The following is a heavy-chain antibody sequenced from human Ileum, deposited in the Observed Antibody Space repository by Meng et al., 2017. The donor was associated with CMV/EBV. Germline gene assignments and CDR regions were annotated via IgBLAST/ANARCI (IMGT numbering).Heavy chain of an antibody. V-gene: IGHV4-34*01. J-gene: IGHJ4*02. D-gene: IGHD3-22*01. CDR3: ARVRDYYDSSGYLYYFDY. CDR2: INHSGST. CDR1: GSFSGYY. Sequence: GSFSGYYWSWIRQPPGKGLEWIGEINHSGSTNYNPSLKSRVTISVDTSKNQFSLKLSSVTAADTAVYYCARVRDYYDSSGYLYYFDYWGQGTLVTVS.